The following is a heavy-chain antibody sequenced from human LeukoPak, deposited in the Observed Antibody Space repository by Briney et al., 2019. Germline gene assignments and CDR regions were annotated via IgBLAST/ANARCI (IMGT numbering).Heavy chain of an antibody. CDR2: INPNSGGT. D-gene: IGHD3-10*01. CDR1: GYTFTGYY. J-gene: IGHJ6*02. CDR3: ARELVRYGSGSRYSYGMDV. V-gene: IGHV1-2*02. Sequence: ASVKVSCKASGYTFTGYYMHWVRQAPGQGLEWMGWINPNSGGTNYEQKFQGRVTMTRDTSISTAYMELSRLRSDDTAVYYCARELVRYGSGSRYSYGMDVWGQGTTVTVSS.